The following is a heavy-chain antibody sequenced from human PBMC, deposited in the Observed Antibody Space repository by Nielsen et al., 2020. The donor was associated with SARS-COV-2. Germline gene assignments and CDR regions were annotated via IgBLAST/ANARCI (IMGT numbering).Heavy chain of an antibody. J-gene: IGHJ4*02. V-gene: IGHV4-39*01. CDR2: IYYSGST. Sequence: SETLSLTCTVSGGSISSSSYYWGWIRQPPGKGLEWIGSIYYSGSTYYNPSLKSRVTISVDTSKNQFSLKLSSVTAADTAVYYCARSSGWYSWDYWGQGTLVTVSS. CDR1: GGSISSSSYY. D-gene: IGHD6-19*01. CDR3: ARSSGWYSWDY.